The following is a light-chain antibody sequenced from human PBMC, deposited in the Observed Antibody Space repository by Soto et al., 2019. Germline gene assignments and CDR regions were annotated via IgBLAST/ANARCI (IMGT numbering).Light chain of an antibody. CDR1: QYINTW. J-gene: IGKJ3*01. CDR3: QQYNTYPFT. Sequence: DVQLTQSPSSLSASVGDRVTITCRASQYINTWLAWYQQKPGKAPKSLIYGASNLQSGVPLRFSASGSGTDFALTISSLQPEDFATYYCQQYNTYPFTFGPGTKVDVK. CDR2: GAS. V-gene: IGKV1D-16*01.